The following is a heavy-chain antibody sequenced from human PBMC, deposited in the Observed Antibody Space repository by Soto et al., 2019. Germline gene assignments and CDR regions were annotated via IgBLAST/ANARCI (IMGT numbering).Heavy chain of an antibody. CDR3: AKDPYYYGSGSLNYFDY. D-gene: IGHD3-10*01. V-gene: IGHV3-23*01. Sequence: XGSLRLSCAASGFTFSSYAMSWVRQAPGKGLEWVSAISGSGGSTYYADSVKGRFTISRDDSKNTLYLQMNSLRAEDTAVYYCAKDPYYYGSGSLNYFDYWGQGTLVTVSS. CDR2: ISGSGGST. CDR1: GFTFSSYA. J-gene: IGHJ4*02.